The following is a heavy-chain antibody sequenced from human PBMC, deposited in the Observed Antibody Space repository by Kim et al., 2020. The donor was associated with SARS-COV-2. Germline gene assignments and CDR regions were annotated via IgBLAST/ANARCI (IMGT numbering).Heavy chain of an antibody. Sequence: ASVKVSCKASGYTFTSYGISWVRQAPGQGLEWMGWISAYNGNTNYAQKLQGRVTMTTDTSTSTAYMELRSLRSDDTAVYYCARDYGSGSYFQDLYWGQGTLVTVSS. V-gene: IGHV1-18*04. CDR2: ISAYNGNT. CDR1: GYTFTSYG. J-gene: IGHJ4*02. CDR3: ARDYGSGSYFQDLY. D-gene: IGHD3-10*01.